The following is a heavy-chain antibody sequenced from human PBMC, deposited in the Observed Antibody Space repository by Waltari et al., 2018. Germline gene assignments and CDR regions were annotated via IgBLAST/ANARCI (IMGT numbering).Heavy chain of an antibody. Sequence: QVQLQQWGAGLLKPSETLSLPCAVYGGSFSSGYYWSWIRQTPGKGLEWIGKINHAGSTNYNPSLKSRVTISVDTSKNQFSLMLSSVTAADTAVYYCARGGGSFSVWGQGTTVTVSS. CDR3: ARGGGSFSV. CDR2: INHAGST. V-gene: IGHV4-34*01. D-gene: IGHD3-3*02. CDR1: GGSFSSGYY. J-gene: IGHJ6*02.